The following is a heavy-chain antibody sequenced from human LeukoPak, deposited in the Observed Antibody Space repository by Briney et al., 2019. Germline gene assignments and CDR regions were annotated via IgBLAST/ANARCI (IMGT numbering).Heavy chain of an antibody. V-gene: IGHV3-30*18. CDR2: IWYGGSNK. CDR1: GFTFSSYG. Sequence: GRSLRLSCAASGFTFSSYGMHWVRQAPGKGPEWVAVIWYGGSNKYYADSVKGRFTISRDNSKNTLYLQMNSLRAEDTAVYYCAKDQGSSSALDYWGQGTLVTVSS. D-gene: IGHD6-6*01. CDR3: AKDQGSSSALDY. J-gene: IGHJ4*02.